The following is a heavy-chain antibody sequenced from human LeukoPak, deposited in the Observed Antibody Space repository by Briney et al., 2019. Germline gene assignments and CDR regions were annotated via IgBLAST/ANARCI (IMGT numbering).Heavy chain of an antibody. Sequence: GGSLRLSPAASGFTFSSYVLSWVRPAPRKGVGCVSADCVSGGSPYYADSAQGPSTISRDNSQKTLHLQINRLRAAGTAVYHLAKEPRRYCSRSSCHIWLDLWGQGTPVTVSS. D-gene: IGHD2-2*01. CDR1: GFTFSSYV. J-gene: IGHJ5*02. CDR2: DCVSGGSP. CDR3: AKEPRRYCSRSSCHIWLDL. V-gene: IGHV3-23*01.